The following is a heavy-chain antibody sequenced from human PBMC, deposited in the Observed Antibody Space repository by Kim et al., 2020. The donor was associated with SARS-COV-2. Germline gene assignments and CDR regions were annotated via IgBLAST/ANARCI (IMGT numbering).Heavy chain of an antibody. CDR3: TRLLTMELRGMKHDTFDY. V-gene: IGHV3-49*03. CDR2: IRRKAYGGRT. J-gene: IGHJ4*02. Sequence: GGSLRLSCTASGFMFGDYAMSWFRQAPGKGLEWVGFIRRKAYGGRTEYAASVKGRFTISIDDSKTIAYMQMNSLKIDDTAIYYCTRLLTMELRGMKHDTFDYWGQGTLVTVSS. CDR1: GFMFGDYA. D-gene: IGHD3-10*01.